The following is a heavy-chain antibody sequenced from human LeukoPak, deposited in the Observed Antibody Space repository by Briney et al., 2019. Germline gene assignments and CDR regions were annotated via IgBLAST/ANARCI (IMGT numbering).Heavy chain of an antibody. Sequence: PSETLSLTCTVSSGSMSSFYWNWIRQPPGKGLEWIGYISYSGSANYNPSFKGRATISIDTSKNQFSLRLSSVTAADTAEYYCARRDPYTSGSYYFDFWGQGALVTVSS. J-gene: IGHJ4*02. CDR1: SGSMSSFY. V-gene: IGHV4-59*08. CDR2: ISYSGSA. CDR3: ARRDPYTSGSYYFDF. D-gene: IGHD3-10*01.